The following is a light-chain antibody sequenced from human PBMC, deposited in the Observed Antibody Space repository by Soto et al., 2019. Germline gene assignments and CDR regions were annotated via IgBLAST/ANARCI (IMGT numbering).Light chain of an antibody. V-gene: IGLV1-40*01. CDR2: GNI. CDR1: SSNIGAGYD. Sequence: QSALAQPPSVSGAPGQKVTISCTGSSSNIGAGYDLHWYQQLPGTAPKLLLYGNIKRPSGVSDRFSGSKSGYTASLTISGLQAEDAADYYCFSYAGNSVYVFGTGTKVTVL. J-gene: IGLJ1*01. CDR3: FSYAGNSVYV.